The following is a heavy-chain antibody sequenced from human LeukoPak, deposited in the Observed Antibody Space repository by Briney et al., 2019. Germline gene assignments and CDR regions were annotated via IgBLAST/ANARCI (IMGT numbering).Heavy chain of an antibody. J-gene: IGHJ4*02. CDR1: EFTFANYA. CDR2: FSDSGDYT. D-gene: IGHD3-10*01. Sequence: PGGSLRLSCAASEFTFANYAMSWVRRAPGKGLEWVSTFSDSGDYTYYADSVKGRFTISRDNSKNTLYLQLNSLRAEDTAVYYCAKTILWFGELSSQGDYWGQGTLVTVSS. V-gene: IGHV3-23*01. CDR3: AKTILWFGELSSQGDY.